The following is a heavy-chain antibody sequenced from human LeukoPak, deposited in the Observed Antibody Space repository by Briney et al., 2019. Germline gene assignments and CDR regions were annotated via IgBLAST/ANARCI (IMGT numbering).Heavy chain of an antibody. D-gene: IGHD4-23*01. J-gene: IGHJ4*02. CDR2: ISDDGINK. V-gene: IGHV3-30-3*01. CDR3: ARDYGGNSDFDY. CDR1: GFTFSSYS. Sequence: PGGSLRLSCAASGFTFSSYSMHWIRQAPGKGLEWVAVISDDGINKYHADSVKGRFTISRDNSRNTLYLQMNSLRAEDTAVYYCARDYGGNSDFDYWGQGTLVTVSS.